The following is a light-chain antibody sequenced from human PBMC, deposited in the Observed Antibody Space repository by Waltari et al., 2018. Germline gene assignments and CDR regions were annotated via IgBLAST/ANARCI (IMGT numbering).Light chain of an antibody. CDR1: QSIGNN. CDR2: AAS. V-gene: IGKV3-15*01. CDR3: HQYNDRPWT. J-gene: IGKJ1*01. Sequence: EIVMTQSPATLSLSAGDRAALSCTASQSIGNNVAWYQQRPCQAPTLLLYAASTRATGVPSRFSGSGSGTEFSLAISSLQSDDFGVYYCHQYNDRPWTFGQGTRVE.